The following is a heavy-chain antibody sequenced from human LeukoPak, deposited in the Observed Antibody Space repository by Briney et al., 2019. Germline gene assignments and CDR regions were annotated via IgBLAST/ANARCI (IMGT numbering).Heavy chain of an antibody. V-gene: IGHV1-18*01. D-gene: IGHD3-22*01. CDR2: ISGYNTNT. Sequence: ASVKVSCKASGYTFASYGFSWVRQAPGQGPEWMGWISGYNTNTNYAQKFQDRVTLTTDTSTSTAYMELRSLRSDDTAVYYCARVGGHYYDSSAYYPLDYWGQGTLVTVSS. J-gene: IGHJ4*02. CDR1: GYTFASYG. CDR3: ARVGGHYYDSSAYYPLDY.